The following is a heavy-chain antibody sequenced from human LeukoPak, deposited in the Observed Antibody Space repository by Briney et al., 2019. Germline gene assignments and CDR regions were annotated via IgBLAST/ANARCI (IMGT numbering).Heavy chain of an antibody. CDR1: GYTFTNYD. CDR3: ARVSLGYCSGGTCYFQDH. D-gene: IGHD2-15*01. J-gene: IGHJ4*02. V-gene: IGHV1-8*01. Sequence: ASVKVSCKASGYTFTNYDINWVRRAPGQGLGWMGWMNPNSGNTGYAQKFQGRVTMTRSTSISTAYMELSSLTSEDTAVYYCARVSLGYCSGGTCYFQDHWGQGTLVTVSS. CDR2: MNPNSGNT.